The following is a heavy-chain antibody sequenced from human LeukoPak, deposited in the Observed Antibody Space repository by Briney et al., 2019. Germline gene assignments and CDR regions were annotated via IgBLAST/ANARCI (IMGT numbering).Heavy chain of an antibody. CDR1: GGSFSGYY. V-gene: IGHV4-34*01. CDR3: AREPAGVRSGSYYRHFDY. Sequence: PSETLSLTCAVYGGSFSGYYWSWIRQPPGKGLEWIGSIYHSGSTYYNPSLKSRVTISVDTSKNQFSLKLSSVTAADTAVYYCAREPAGVRSGSYYRHFDYWGQGTLVTVSS. D-gene: IGHD3-10*01. CDR2: IYHSGST. J-gene: IGHJ4*02.